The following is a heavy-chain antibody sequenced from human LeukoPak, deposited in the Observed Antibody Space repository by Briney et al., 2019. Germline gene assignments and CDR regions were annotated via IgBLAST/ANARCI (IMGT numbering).Heavy chain of an antibody. D-gene: IGHD4-17*01. V-gene: IGHV3-21*01. J-gene: IGHJ4*02. Sequence: GGPLRLPCAACGFIFSSYSMKGLRQPPGEGVEWASSISSSSSDIYYADSVKGRFTIHRDNAKNSLYLQMNSLRAEDTAVYYWARNPLDYGDYDYWGQGTLVTVSS. CDR2: ISSSSSDI. CDR1: GFIFSSYS. CDR3: ARNPLDYGDYDY.